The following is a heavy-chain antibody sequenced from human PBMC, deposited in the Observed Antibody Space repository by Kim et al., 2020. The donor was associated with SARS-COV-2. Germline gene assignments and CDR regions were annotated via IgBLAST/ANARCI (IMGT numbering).Heavy chain of an antibody. CDR2: TT. Sequence: TTAHADYVKGRFTVSRDNAKNTLYLQMNSLRAEDTAVYFCARSPSGPEGYWGQGTLVTVSS. J-gene: IGHJ4*02. V-gene: IGHV3-74*01. CDR3: ARSPSGPEGY.